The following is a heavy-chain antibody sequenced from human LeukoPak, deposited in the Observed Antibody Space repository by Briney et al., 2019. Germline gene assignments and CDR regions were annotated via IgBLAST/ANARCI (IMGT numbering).Heavy chain of an antibody. J-gene: IGHJ3*02. CDR3: AKDMMARVGATTSAFDI. CDR1: GFTFSSYS. Sequence: PGGSLRLSCAASGFTFSSYSMNWVRQAPGKGLEWVSSTSSSSSYIYYADSVKGRFTISRDNAKNSLYLQMNSLRVEDTALYYCAKDMMARVGATTSAFDIWGQGTMVTVSS. CDR2: TSSSSSYI. D-gene: IGHD1-26*01. V-gene: IGHV3-21*04.